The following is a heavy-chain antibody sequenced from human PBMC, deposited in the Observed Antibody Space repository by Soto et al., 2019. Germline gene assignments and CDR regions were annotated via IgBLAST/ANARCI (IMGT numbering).Heavy chain of an antibody. CDR3: AKDISPQIGYFDY. CDR2: ISWNSGSI. V-gene: IGHV3-9*01. CDR1: GFTFDDYA. Sequence: PGGSLRLSCAASGFTFDDYAMHWVRQAPGKGLEWVSGISWNSGSIGYADSVKGRFTISRDNAKNSLYLQMNSLRAEDTALYYCAKDISPQIGYFDYWGQGTLVTVSS. J-gene: IGHJ4*02.